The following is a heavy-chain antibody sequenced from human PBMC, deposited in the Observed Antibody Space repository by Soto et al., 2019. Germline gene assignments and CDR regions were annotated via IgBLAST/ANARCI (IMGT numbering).Heavy chain of an antibody. Sequence: ASVKVSCKASGYTFTSYYMHWVRQAPGQGLEWMGIINPSGGSTSYAQKFQGRVTMTRDTSTSTVYMELSSLRSEDTAVYYCARAYSRDHYYYYGMDVWGQGTTVTVSS. CDR1: GYTFTSYY. CDR3: ARAYSRDHYYYYGMDV. V-gene: IGHV1-46*01. CDR2: INPSGGST. J-gene: IGHJ6*02. D-gene: IGHD6-13*01.